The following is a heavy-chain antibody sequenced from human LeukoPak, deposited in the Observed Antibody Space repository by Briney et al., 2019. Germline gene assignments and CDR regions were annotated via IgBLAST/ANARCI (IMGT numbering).Heavy chain of an antibody. CDR2: IYTSGST. D-gene: IGHD6-13*01. V-gene: IGHV4-38-2*02. Sequence: SETLSLTCTVSGYSISSGYYWGWIRQPPGKGLEWIGRIYTSGSTNYNPSLKSRVTMSVDTSKNQFSLKLSSVTAADTAVYYCARDHGSWWKNDAFDIWGQGTMVSVSS. CDR3: ARDHGSWWKNDAFDI. J-gene: IGHJ3*02. CDR1: GYSISSGYY.